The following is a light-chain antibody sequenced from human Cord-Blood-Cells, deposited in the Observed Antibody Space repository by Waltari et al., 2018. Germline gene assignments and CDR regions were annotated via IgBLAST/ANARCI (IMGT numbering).Light chain of an antibody. CDR3: QSYDSSLSGYV. Sequence: QSVLTQPPSVSGAPGQRVTISCTGSSSNIGAGYDVHWYQQLPGTAPKLLIYGNSTRPSGVPSRVSGSKSGTSASRAITGLQAEDEADYYCQSYDSSLSGYVFGTGTKVTVL. J-gene: IGLJ1*01. CDR2: GNS. V-gene: IGLV1-40*01. CDR1: SSNIGAGYD.